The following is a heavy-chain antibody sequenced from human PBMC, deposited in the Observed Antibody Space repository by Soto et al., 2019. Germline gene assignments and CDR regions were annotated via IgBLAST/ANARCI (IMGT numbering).Heavy chain of an antibody. CDR3: ARDPQYYYDSSGVDY. J-gene: IGHJ4*02. Sequence: QVQLVQSGAEVKKPGASVKVSCKASGYTFTSYGISWVRQAPGHGLEWMGWISAYNGNTNYAQKLQGRVTMTTDTSTSTAYMELRSLRSDDTAVYYCARDPQYYYDSSGVDYWGQGTLVTVSS. CDR2: ISAYNGNT. CDR1: GYTFTSYG. V-gene: IGHV1-18*01. D-gene: IGHD3-22*01.